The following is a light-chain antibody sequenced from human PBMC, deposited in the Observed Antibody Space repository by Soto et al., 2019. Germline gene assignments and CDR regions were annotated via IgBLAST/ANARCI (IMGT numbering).Light chain of an antibody. V-gene: IGLV1-36*01. CDR3: EAWDDSLNGQV. CDR1: NSNIGNNA. Sequence: QSVLTQPPSVSEAPRQRVTISCSGSNSNIGNNAVNWYQQLPGKAPKLLIYYDDLLPSGVSDRFSGSKSGTSASLAISGLQSEDEADYYCEAWDDSLNGQVFGTGTKVTVL. CDR2: YDD. J-gene: IGLJ1*01.